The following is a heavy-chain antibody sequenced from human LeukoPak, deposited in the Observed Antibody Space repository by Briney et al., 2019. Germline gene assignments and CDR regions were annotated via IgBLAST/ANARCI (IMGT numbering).Heavy chain of an antibody. CDR1: GYTFSSYG. D-gene: IGHD4-17*01. Sequence: ASVRVCCKAAGYTFSSYGISWVRQAPGQGLEWMGWISAFNGYTDYPQNFQGRVTLTTDTSTSTAYMELRSLRSDDTAVYYCARDTYTTVTAMDVWGKGTTVTVSS. CDR2: ISAFNGYT. J-gene: IGHJ6*03. V-gene: IGHV1-18*01. CDR3: ARDTYTTVTAMDV.